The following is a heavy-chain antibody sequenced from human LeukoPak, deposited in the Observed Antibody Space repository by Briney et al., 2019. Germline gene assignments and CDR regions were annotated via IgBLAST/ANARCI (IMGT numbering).Heavy chain of an antibody. CDR3: ARDGVGTAFDL. J-gene: IGHJ3*01. CDR2: VSYDGSGE. V-gene: IGHV3-30*01. D-gene: IGHD1-26*01. CDR1: GFIFRSYP. Sequence: QPGGSLRLSCAASGFIFRSYPMHWVRQAPGKGLEWVAVVSYDGSGENYADSVNGRFTISRDNSKNTLYLQMNSLRAEDTAVFYCARDGVGTAFDLWGQGTMVTVSS.